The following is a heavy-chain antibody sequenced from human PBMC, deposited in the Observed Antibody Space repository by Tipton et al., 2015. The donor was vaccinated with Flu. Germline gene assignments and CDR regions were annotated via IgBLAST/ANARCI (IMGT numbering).Heavy chain of an antibody. V-gene: IGHV3-53*01. CDR2: IYSGGST. CDR3: AREPLGAHDYGDD. CDR1: GFTVSSNY. Sequence: SLRLSCAASGFTVSSNYMSWVRQAPGKGLEWVSVIYSGGSTYYADSVKGRFTISRDNSKNTLYLQMNSLRAEDTAVYYCAREPLGAHDYGDDWGQGTLVTVSS. J-gene: IGHJ4*02.